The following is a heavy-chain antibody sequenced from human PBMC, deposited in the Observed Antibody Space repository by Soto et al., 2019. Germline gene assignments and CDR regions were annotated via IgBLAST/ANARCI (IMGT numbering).Heavy chain of an antibody. CDR1: GYTFTSYG. CDR2: ISAYNGNT. D-gene: IGHD7-27*01. V-gene: IGHV1-18*01. Sequence: ASVKVSCKASGYTFTSYGISWVRQAPGQGLEWMGWISAYNGNTNYAQKLQGRVTMTTDTSTSTAYMELRSMRSDDTAVYYCARDPTGDPRGGYFDYWGQGTLVTVSS. CDR3: ARDPTGDPRGGYFDY. J-gene: IGHJ4*02.